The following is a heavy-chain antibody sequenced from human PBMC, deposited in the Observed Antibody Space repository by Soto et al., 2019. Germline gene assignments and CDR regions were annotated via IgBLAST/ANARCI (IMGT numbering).Heavy chain of an antibody. D-gene: IGHD4-17*01. V-gene: IGHV3-30-3*01. CDR2: ISYDGSNK. J-gene: IGHJ4*02. Sequence: QVQLVESGGGVVQPGRSLRLSCEASGFTFSSYAMHWVRQAPGKGLEWVAVISYDGSNKYYADSVKGRFTISRDNSKNTMYLQMNILRAEDTAVYYCARLMDHDYADYGVFNFDYWGQVTLVTVSS. CDR3: ARLMDHDYADYGVFNFDY. CDR1: GFTFSSYA.